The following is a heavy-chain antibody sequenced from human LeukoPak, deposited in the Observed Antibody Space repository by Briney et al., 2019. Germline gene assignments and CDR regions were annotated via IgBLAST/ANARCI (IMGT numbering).Heavy chain of an antibody. Sequence: ASVKVSCKASGYTFTGYYMHWVRQAPGQGLEWMGWINPNSGGTNYAQKFQGRVTMTRDTSISTAYMELSSLRSEDTAVYYCARSFLEWLSLRRDYYYGMDVWGQGTTVTVSS. D-gene: IGHD3-3*01. J-gene: IGHJ6*02. V-gene: IGHV1-2*02. CDR2: INPNSGGT. CDR3: ARSFLEWLSLRRDYYYGMDV. CDR1: GYTFTGYY.